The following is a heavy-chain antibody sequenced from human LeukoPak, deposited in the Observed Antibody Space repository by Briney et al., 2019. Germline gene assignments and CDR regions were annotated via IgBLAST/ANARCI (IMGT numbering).Heavy chain of an antibody. V-gene: IGHV1-18*01. Sequence: GASVKVSCKASGYTFTSYGISWVRQAPGQGLEWMGWISAYNGNTNYAQKLQGRVTMTTDTSTSTAYMELRSLRSDDTAVYYCARHSLYSSSSGLNYWGQGTLVTVSS. CDR2: ISAYNGNT. D-gene: IGHD6-6*01. CDR3: ARHSLYSSSSGLNY. J-gene: IGHJ4*02. CDR1: GYTFTSYG.